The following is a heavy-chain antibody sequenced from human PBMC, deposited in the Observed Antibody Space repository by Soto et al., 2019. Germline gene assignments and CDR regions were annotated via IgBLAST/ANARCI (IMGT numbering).Heavy chain of an antibody. D-gene: IGHD5-12*01. J-gene: IGHJ2*01. Sequence: EVQLVESGGGLVKPGGSLRLSCAASGFTFNTYSMNWVRQAPGKGLEWVSSIDTSSSFIYYGGSLKGRFTISRDNAKNSLYLQMNHLKAEDTAVYYCARDGEYSDYENWYFDLWGRGTLVTVSS. CDR3: ARDGEYSDYENWYFDL. CDR1: GFTFNTYS. CDR2: IDTSSSFI. V-gene: IGHV3-21*01.